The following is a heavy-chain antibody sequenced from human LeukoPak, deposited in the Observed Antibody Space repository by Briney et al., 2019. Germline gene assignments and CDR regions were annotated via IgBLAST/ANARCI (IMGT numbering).Heavy chain of an antibody. J-gene: IGHJ6*03. Sequence: SETLSLTCTVSGGSISSYYWSWIRQPPGKGLEWIGYIYYSGSTNYNPSLKSRVTISVDTSKNQFSLKLSSVTAADTAVYYCARERSGSSRYEYYYYMDVWGKGTTVTVSS. CDR1: GGSISSYY. CDR2: IYYSGST. D-gene: IGHD6-13*01. V-gene: IGHV4-59*12. CDR3: ARERSGSSRYEYYYYMDV.